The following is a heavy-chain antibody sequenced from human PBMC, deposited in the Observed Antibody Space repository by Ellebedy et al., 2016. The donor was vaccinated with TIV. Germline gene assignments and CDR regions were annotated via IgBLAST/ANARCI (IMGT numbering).Heavy chain of an antibody. V-gene: IGHV4-59*01. CDR2: IYYSGST. CDR1: GGSISSYY. J-gene: IGHJ4*02. CDR3: ARRLELGSYFDY. D-gene: IGHD1-7*01. Sequence: SETLSLTCNVSGGSISSYYWSWIRQPPGKGLEWIGNIYYSGSTNYNPSLKSRVTISADTSKNQFSLKLSSVTAADTAVYYCARRLELGSYFDYWGQGTLVTVSS.